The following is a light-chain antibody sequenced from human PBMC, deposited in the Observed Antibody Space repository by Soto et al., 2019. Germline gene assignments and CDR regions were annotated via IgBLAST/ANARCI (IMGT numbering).Light chain of an antibody. Sequence: EVVMTQSPATLSVSPGEGATLSCRASQSVSTNLGWYQQKPGQAPRLLIYGGSIRATGIPARFSGSGSGTEFTLTISSLQSEDFAVYYCQQYHKWPLTFGQGTRLDIK. V-gene: IGKV3-15*01. CDR1: QSVSTN. CDR2: GGS. CDR3: QQYHKWPLT. J-gene: IGKJ5*01.